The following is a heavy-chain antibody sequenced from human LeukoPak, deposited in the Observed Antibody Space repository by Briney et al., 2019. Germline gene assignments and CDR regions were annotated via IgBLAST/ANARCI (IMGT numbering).Heavy chain of an antibody. CDR3: AKELARATYYDFWSGYYHPPDY. Sequence: PGGPLRLSCAASGFTFSSYAMSWVRQAPGKGLEWVSAISGSGGSTYYADSVKGRFTISRDNSKNTLYLQMNSLRAEDTAVYYCAKELARATYYDFWSGYYHPPDYWGQGTLVTVSS. CDR1: GFTFSSYA. CDR2: ISGSGGST. J-gene: IGHJ4*02. D-gene: IGHD3-3*01. V-gene: IGHV3-23*01.